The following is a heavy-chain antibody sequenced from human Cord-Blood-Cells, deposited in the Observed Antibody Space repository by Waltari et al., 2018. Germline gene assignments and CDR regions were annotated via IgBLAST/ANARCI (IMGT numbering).Heavy chain of an antibody. CDR1: GGSFSGYY. CDR2: INHSGST. Sequence: QVQLQQWGAGLLKPSETLSLTCAVYGGSFSGYYWSWIRQPPGKGREWIGEINHSGSTNYNPSLKSRVTISVDTSKNQFSLKLSSVTAADTAVYYCARGPNSGSYWFDPWGQGTLVTVSS. CDR3: ARGPNSGSYWFDP. V-gene: IGHV4-34*01. D-gene: IGHD1-26*01. J-gene: IGHJ5*02.